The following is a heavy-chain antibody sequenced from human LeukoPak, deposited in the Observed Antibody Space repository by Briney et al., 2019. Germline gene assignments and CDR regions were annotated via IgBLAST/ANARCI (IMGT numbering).Heavy chain of an antibody. CDR1: GGSFNGYY. V-gene: IGHV4-34*01. Sequence: SETLSLTCAVYGGSFNGYYWSWIRQPPGKGLEWIGEINHSGSTNYNPSLKSRVTISVDTSKNQFSLKLSSVTAADTAVYYCARVYSNHISNWFDPWGQGTLVTVSS. CDR3: ARVYSNHISNWFDP. CDR2: INHSGST. J-gene: IGHJ5*02. D-gene: IGHD4-11*01.